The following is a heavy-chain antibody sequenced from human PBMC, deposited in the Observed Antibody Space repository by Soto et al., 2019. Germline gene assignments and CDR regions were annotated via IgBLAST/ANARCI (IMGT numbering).Heavy chain of an antibody. V-gene: IGHV5-51*03. Sequence: EVQLVQSGAEVKKPGESLKISCKGSGYSFTSFWIGWVRQMPGKGLEWMGIIYPGDSDSRYSPSFQGQVTISSDKSISTAYLQWSSLKASDTDIYYCARLNDYGDFEYFQHWGQGTLVTVSS. J-gene: IGHJ1*01. CDR1: GYSFTSFW. CDR2: IYPGDSDS. CDR3: ARLNDYGDFEYFQH. D-gene: IGHD4-17*01.